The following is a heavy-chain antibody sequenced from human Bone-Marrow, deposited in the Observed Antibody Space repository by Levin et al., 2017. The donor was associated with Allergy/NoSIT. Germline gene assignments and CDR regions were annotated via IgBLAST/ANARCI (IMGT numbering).Heavy chain of an antibody. CDR1: GFTFSSQW. CDR3: ARGPF. Sequence: GASVKVSCAASGFTFSSQWMSWVRQAPGKGLEWVANIGLDGSEKSYVDSVKGRFIVPRDNAKNSLYLQMNSLRSEDTAVYYCARGPFWGQGTMVTVSS. J-gene: IGHJ3*01. CDR2: IGLDGSEK. V-gene: IGHV3-7*04.